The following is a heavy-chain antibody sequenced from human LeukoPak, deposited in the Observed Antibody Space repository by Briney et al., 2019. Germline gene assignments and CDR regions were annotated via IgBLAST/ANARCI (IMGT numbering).Heavy chain of an antibody. CDR2: IYHSGST. D-gene: IGHD2-15*01. V-gene: IGHV4-39*07. CDR3: ARAYVGYCSGGSCAGVDY. Sequence: PSETLSLTCSVSGDSIRSVSYYWGWIRQPPGKGLEWIGSIYHSGSTYYNPSLKSRVTISVDTSKNQFSLKLSSVTAADTAVYYCARAYVGYCSGGSCAGVDYWGQGTLVTVSS. CDR1: GDSIRSVSYY. J-gene: IGHJ4*02.